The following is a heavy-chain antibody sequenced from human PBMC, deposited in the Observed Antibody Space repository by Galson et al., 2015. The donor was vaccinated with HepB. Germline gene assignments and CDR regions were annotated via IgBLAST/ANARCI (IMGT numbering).Heavy chain of an antibody. Sequence: SVKVSCKASGYTFTGYYMHWVRQAPGQGLEWMGWINPNSGGTNYAQKFQGWVTMTRDTSISTAYMELSRLRSDDTAVYYCTRTHYDSSGYDLGTNWFDPWGQGTLVTVSS. V-gene: IGHV1-2*04. J-gene: IGHJ5*02. CDR3: TRTHYDSSGYDLGTNWFDP. D-gene: IGHD3-22*01. CDR2: INPNSGGT. CDR1: GYTFTGYY.